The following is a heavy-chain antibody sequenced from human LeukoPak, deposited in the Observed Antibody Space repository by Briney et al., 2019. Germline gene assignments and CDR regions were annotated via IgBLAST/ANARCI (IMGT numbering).Heavy chain of an antibody. J-gene: IGHJ6*02. CDR3: ARRVRGVIISFYYYNGMDV. V-gene: IGHV4-34*01. D-gene: IGHD3-10*01. CDR2: INNGGAT. CDR1: GGSFSDYY. Sequence: SETLSLTCAVYGGSFSDYYWTWIRQSPGKGREGFGGINNGGATDYNPSLKSRVTISVDTSKNQFSLKVRSVTAADTAVYYCARRVRGVIISFYYYNGMDVWGQGTTVTVSS.